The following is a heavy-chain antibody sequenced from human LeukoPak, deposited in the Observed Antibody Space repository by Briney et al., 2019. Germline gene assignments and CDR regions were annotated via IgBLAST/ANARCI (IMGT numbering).Heavy chain of an antibody. CDR1: GYTFTSYN. CDR2: INPSGGST. D-gene: IGHD6-19*01. J-gene: IGHJ4*02. Sequence: ASVKVSCKASGYTFTSYNMHWVRQAPGQGLEWMGIINPSGGSTSYAQKFQGRVTMTRDTSTSTVYMELSSLRSEDTAVYYCAVADWAVAVYFDYWGQGTLVTVSS. V-gene: IGHV1-46*01. CDR3: AVADWAVAVYFDY.